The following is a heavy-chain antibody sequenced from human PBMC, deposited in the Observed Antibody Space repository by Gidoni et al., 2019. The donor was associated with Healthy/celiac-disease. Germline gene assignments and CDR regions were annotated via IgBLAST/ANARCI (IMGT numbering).Heavy chain of an antibody. V-gene: IGHV5-10-1*03. Sequence: EVQLVQSGAEVKKPGESLRISCKGSGYSFTSYWISWVRQMPGKGLEWMGRIDPSDSYTTYSPSFQGHVTISADKSISTAYLQWSSLKASDTAMYYCARQLKPDPYYDFWSGSAPDAFDIWGQGTMVTVSS. CDR1: GYSFTSYW. D-gene: IGHD3-3*01. J-gene: IGHJ3*02. CDR3: ARQLKPDPYYDFWSGSAPDAFDI. CDR2: IDPSDSYT.